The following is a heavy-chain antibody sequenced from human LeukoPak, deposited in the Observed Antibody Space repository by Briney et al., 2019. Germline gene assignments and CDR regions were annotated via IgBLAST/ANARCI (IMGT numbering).Heavy chain of an antibody. D-gene: IGHD1-26*01. V-gene: IGHV3-43*02. Sequence: PGGSLRLSCAASGFTFDDYAMHLVRQAPGKGLEWVSLISGDGGSTYYADSVKGRFTISRDNSKNSLYLQMNSLRTEDIALYYCAKDYSGSYYGGDYWGQGTLVTVSS. CDR2: ISGDGGST. J-gene: IGHJ4*02. CDR3: AKDYSGSYYGGDY. CDR1: GFTFDDYA.